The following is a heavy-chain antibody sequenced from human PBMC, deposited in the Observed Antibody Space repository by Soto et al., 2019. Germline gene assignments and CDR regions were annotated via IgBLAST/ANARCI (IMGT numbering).Heavy chain of an antibody. CDR2: IYYSGST. CDR1: GGSISSGGYY. CDR3: ARAVVVVSNWFDP. Sequence: QVQLQESGPGLVKPSQTLSLTCTVSGGSISSGGYYWSWIRQHPGKGLEWIGYIYYSGSTYYNPSLKSRVTISVDTSKNQFSLKLSSVTAAATAVYYCARAVVVVSNWFDPWGQGTLVTVSA. V-gene: IGHV4-31*03. D-gene: IGHD2-15*01. J-gene: IGHJ5*02.